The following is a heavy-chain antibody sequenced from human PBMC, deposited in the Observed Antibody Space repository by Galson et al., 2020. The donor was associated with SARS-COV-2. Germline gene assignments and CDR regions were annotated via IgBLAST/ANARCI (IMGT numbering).Heavy chain of an antibody. J-gene: IGHJ6*02. CDR1: GGTFSNYA. V-gene: IGHV1-69*13. CDR3: ARAGYGSAPRSYYGMDV. D-gene: IGHD3-10*01. CDR2: IIPIFATS. Sequence: SVKVSCKASGGTFSNYALSWLRQAPGQGLEWMGGIIPIFATSNYAQKFQGRITIAADESTSTAYMELSSLRSEDTAVYYCARAGYGSAPRSYYGMDVWGQGTTVTVSS.